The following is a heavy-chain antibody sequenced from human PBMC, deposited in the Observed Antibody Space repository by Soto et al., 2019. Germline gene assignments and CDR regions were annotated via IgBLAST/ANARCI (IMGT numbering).Heavy chain of an antibody. CDR2: ISAYNGNT. Sequence: ASVKVSCKASGYTFTSYGISWVRQAPGQGLEWMGWISAYNGNTNYAQKFRGRVTMTTDTSTTTVYMELTNLRSDDTAVYYCARCIQGDYYYGMDVWGQGTTVTVSS. CDR3: ARCIQGDYYYGMDV. CDR1: GYTFTSYG. V-gene: IGHV1-18*01. D-gene: IGHD5-18*01. J-gene: IGHJ6*02.